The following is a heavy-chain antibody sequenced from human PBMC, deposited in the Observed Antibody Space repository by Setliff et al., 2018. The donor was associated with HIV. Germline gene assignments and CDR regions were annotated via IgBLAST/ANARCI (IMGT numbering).Heavy chain of an antibody. V-gene: IGHV4-39*07. CDR1: DDSLSRSDFY. CDR3: ARGSRSHGGMFGY. J-gene: IGHJ4*02. CDR2: IYDTGDT. D-gene: IGHD6-13*01. Sequence: SQTLSLTCTVTDDSLSRSDFYWAWIRQPPEKGLEWVASIYDTGDTHYNPSLKSRVTMSLDTSKNQFSLKLSSVTAADTAIYYCARGSRSHGGMFGYWGQGTLVTVSS.